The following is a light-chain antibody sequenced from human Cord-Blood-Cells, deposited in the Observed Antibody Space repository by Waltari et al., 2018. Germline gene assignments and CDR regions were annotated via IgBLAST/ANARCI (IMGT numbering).Light chain of an antibody. J-gene: IGLJ3*02. CDR3: SSYAGSNNWV. V-gene: IGLV2-8*01. CDR2: DVS. Sequence: QSALTQPPSASASPGQPVTITCTGTSSDLGGSNYVSWYQQHPGKAPKLMIYDVSKRPSGVPDRFSGSKSGNTASLTVSGLQAEDEADYYCSSYAGSNNWVFGGGTKLTVL. CDR1: SSDLGGSNY.